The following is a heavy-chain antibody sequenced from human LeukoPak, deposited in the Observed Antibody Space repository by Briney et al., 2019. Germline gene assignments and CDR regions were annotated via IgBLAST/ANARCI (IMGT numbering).Heavy chain of an antibody. CDR2: ISYDGSNK. CDR1: GFTFSSYA. CDR3: ASDGPVMSLEFDY. D-gene: IGHD3-16*01. V-gene: IGHV3-30-3*01. Sequence: PGGSLRLSCAASGFTFSSYAMHWVRQAPGKGLEWVAVISYDGSNKYYADSVKGRFTISRDNSKNTLYLQMNSLRAEDTAVYYCASDGPVMSLEFDYWGQGTLVTVSS. J-gene: IGHJ4*02.